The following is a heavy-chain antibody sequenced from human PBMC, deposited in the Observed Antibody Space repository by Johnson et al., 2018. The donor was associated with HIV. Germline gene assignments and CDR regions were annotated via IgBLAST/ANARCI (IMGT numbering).Heavy chain of an antibody. V-gene: IGHV3-53*04. Sequence: VQLVESGGGLVQPGGSPRLSCAASGFTVSSNYMSWVRQAPGKGLEWVSVIYSGGTTYYADSVKVRFTISRDNAKKSLYLQMNSLRAEDTALYYCAKDRLAVASPGEAFEIWGQGTMVTVSS. CDR1: GFTVSSNY. D-gene: IGHD6-19*01. CDR3: AKDRLAVASPGEAFEI. J-gene: IGHJ3*02. CDR2: IYSGGTT.